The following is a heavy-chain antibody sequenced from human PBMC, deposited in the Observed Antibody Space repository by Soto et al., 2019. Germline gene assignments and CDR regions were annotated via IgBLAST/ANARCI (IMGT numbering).Heavy chain of an antibody. J-gene: IGHJ4*02. CDR1: GYEVTTYG. Sequence: QVHLVQSGAEVKKSGASVKVSCKDSGYEVTTYGITWVRQAPGQGLEWMAWISANNGNTDYAKKLQGRVTVTRDTSKSTAYMELRSLRSDDTAVYYCARGRYGDYWGQGALVTVSS. D-gene: IGHD1-1*01. CDR2: ISANNGNT. V-gene: IGHV1-18*01. CDR3: ARGRYGDY.